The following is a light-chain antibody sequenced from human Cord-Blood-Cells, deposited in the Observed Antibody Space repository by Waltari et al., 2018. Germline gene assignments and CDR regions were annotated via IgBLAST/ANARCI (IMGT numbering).Light chain of an antibody. CDR3: QQYNSYST. J-gene: IGKJ1*01. Sequence: DIQMTKPPSTLSASVEVRVTIPCRASQSISSWLAWYQQKPGKAPKLLIYKAASLESGVPSRFSGSGSGTEFTLTISSLQPDDFATYDCQQYNSYSTFGQGTKVEIK. V-gene: IGKV1-5*03. CDR2: KAA. CDR1: QSISSW.